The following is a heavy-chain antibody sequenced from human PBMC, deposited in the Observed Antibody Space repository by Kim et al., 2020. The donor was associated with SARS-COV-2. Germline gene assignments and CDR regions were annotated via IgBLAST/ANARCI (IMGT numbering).Heavy chain of an antibody. CDR1: GYTFTGYY. CDR2: INPNSGDT. D-gene: IGHD6-19*01. J-gene: IGHJ4*02. CDR3: ARASSGWYEAPDY. Sequence: ASVKVSCKASGYTFTGYYLHWVRQAPGQGLEWMVRINPNSGDTNYAQKFQGRVTMTRDTSINTAYMELSRLRSDDTAVYYCARASSGWYEAPDYWGQGTLVAVSS. V-gene: IGHV1-2*06.